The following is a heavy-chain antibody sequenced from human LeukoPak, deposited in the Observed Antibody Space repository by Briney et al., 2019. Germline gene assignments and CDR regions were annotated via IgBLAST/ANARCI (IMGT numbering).Heavy chain of an antibody. D-gene: IGHD1-20*01. J-gene: IGHJ5*02. CDR1: GFTFSSNW. Sequence: GGSLRLSCAASGFTFSSNWMSWVRQAPGKGLEWVANIKQDGSEEYYVDSVKGRFTISRDNAKNSLYLQMNSLRAEDTAVYYCARVLLERRYDWFDPWGQGTLVTVSS. CDR2: IKQDGSEE. CDR3: ARVLLERRYDWFDP. V-gene: IGHV3-7*03.